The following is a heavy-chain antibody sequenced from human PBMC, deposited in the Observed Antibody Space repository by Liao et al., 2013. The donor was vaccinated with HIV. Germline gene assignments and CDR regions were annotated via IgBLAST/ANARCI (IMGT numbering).Heavy chain of an antibody. Sequence: QVQLHESGPGLVKPSQTLSLTCTVSGDSVNSGNYYWNWIRQSQGRAWSGLGTSITVGASIISPPVKSRVTISLDTSKNQVSLKLTSMTPADTAVYYCASGSQWELRLVYWGQGTLVTVSS. CDR2: SITVGAS. CDR3: ASGSQWELRLVY. J-gene: IGHJ4*02. V-gene: IGHV4-61*01. D-gene: IGHD1-26*01. CDR1: GDSVNSGNYY.